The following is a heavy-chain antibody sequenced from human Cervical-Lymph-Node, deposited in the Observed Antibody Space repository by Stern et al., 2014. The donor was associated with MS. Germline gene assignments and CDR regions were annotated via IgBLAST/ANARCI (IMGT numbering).Heavy chain of an antibody. CDR1: GFTFSSFA. V-gene: IGHV3-23*04. D-gene: IGHD3-16*01. CDR3: AKLGISIDVITPHHFDN. J-gene: IGHJ4*02. CDR2: ISGTSAGT. Sequence: EVQLVESGGNLVPPGGSLRLSCAASGFTFSSFAMTWVRQAPGKGLEWVAAISGTSAGTHYADSVKGRFTISRDNFRTTLFLQMNSLRAEDTAVYYCAKLGISIDVITPHHFDNWGQGTLVTVSS.